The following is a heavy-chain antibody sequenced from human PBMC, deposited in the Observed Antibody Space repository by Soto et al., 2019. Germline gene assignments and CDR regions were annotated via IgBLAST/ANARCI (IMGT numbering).Heavy chain of an antibody. D-gene: IGHD6-6*01. J-gene: IGHJ3*02. V-gene: IGHV1-18*01. CDR1: GYTFTSYG. CDR2: ISAYNGNT. Sequence: ASVKVSCKASGYTFTSYGISWVRQAPGQGLEWMGWISAYNGNTNYAQKLQGRVTMTTDTSTSTAYMELRSLRSDDTAVYYCAREKNEYSSSLDAVDIWGQGTMVIVS. CDR3: AREKNEYSSSLDAVDI.